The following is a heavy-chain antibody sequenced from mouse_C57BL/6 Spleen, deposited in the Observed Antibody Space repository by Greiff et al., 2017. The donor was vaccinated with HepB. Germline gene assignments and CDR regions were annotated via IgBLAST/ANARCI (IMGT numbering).Heavy chain of an antibody. CDR2: INYDGSST. CDR1: GFTFSDYY. J-gene: IGHJ1*03. CDR3: AREDWYFDV. V-gene: IGHV5-16*01. Sequence: EVKLVESEGGLVQPGRSMKLSCTASGFTFSDYYMAWVRQVPEKGLEWVANINYDGSSTYYLDSLKSRFIISRDNAKNILYLQMSSLKSEDTATYYCAREDWYFDVWGTGTTVTVSS.